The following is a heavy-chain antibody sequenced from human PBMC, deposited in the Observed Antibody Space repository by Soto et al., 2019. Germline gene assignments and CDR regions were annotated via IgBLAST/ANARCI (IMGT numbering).Heavy chain of an antibody. V-gene: IGHV1-18*01. CDR2: ISTYNGNT. J-gene: IGHJ6*02. CDR3: ASDPYHVLMVNAPNLYGMDV. CDR1: GYTFTTYD. Sequence: QVQLVQSGAEVKKPGASVKVSCKASGYTFTTYDISWVRQAPGQGLEWMGRISTYNGNTNYPQSLQGRLTMTIDTTTTTAYMELRSLRSDDTAVYYCASDPYHVLMVNAPNLYGMDVWGQGTTVTVSS. D-gene: IGHD2-8*01.